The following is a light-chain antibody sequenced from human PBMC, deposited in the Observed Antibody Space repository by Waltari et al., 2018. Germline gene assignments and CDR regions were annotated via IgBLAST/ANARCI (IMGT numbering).Light chain of an antibody. Sequence: DIVMTQSPDSLTASLGERATINCKSSRNILYSSNNKNHLAWYQQKPGQPPKLLIYWASTREAGFRDRFSGSGSGTEFTLTISSLQPEDVAVYYCQQYYTTPPYTFGQGTKLEIK. CDR3: QQYYTTPPYT. V-gene: IGKV4-1*01. CDR2: WAS. J-gene: IGKJ2*01. CDR1: RNILYSSNNKNH.